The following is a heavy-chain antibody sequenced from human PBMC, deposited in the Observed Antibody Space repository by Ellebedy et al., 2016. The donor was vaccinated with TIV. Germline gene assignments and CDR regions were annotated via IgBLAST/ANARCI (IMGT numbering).Heavy chain of an antibody. CDR1: GYTFTGYY. J-gene: IGHJ6*02. D-gene: IGHD1-1*01. CDR2: INPNSGGT. Sequence: SVKVSCXASGYTFTGYYMHWVRQAPGQGLEWMGWINPNSGGTNYAQKFQGWVTMTRDTSISTAYMELSRLRSDDTAVYYCARDQMELDYYYGMDVWGQGTTVTVSS. V-gene: IGHV1-2*04. CDR3: ARDQMELDYYYGMDV.